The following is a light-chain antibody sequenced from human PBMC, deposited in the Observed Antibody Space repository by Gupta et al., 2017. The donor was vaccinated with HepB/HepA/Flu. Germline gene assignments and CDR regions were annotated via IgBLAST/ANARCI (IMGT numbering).Light chain of an antibody. V-gene: IGLV3-25*02. Sequence: SSDLTQSPSLSVSPGQTARIICSGDTLPNQYVFWYQQKSGQAPVLLIYKDTQRPSGIPGRISGSTSGTTVTLTISAVQAEDEADYYCQSVDSSGTMVFGGGTKLTVL. CDR2: KDT. CDR3: QSVDSSGTMV. J-gene: IGLJ2*01. CDR1: TLPNQY.